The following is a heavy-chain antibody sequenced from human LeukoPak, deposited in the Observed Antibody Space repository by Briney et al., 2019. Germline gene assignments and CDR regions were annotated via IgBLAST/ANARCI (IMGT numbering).Heavy chain of an antibody. CDR3: ATQYCSSTSCFNWFDP. CDR2: FDPEDGET. D-gene: IGHD2-2*01. V-gene: IGHV1-24*01. CDR1: GYTLTELS. Sequence: ASVKVSCKVSGYTLTELSMHWVRQAPGKGPEWMGGFDPEDGETVYAQKFQGRVTMTEDTSTDTAYMELSSLRSEDTAVYYCATQYCSSTSCFNWFDPWGQGTLVTVSS. J-gene: IGHJ5*02.